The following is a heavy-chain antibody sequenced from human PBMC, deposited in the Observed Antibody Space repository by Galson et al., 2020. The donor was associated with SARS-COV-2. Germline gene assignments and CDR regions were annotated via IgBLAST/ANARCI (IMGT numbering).Heavy chain of an antibody. CDR3: ARGTTGLDY. D-gene: IGHD4-17*01. CDR2: IFMDGTT. V-gene: IGHV3-53*01. J-gene: IGHJ4*02. CDR1: GFTVSGSY. Sequence: GGSLRLSCAASGFTVSGSYMNWVRQAPGKGLEWVSLIFMDGTTYYADSAKGRFTVSRDNSKNTLNLQMNSLRIEDTAVYWCARGTTGLDYWGQGTLVTVSS.